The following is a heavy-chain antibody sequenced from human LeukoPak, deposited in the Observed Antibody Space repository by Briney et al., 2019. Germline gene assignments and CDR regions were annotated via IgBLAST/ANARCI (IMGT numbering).Heavy chain of an antibody. CDR3: AKDQPRSSMIVVVPTPYYFDY. D-gene: IGHD3-22*01. CDR2: ISGSGGST. Sequence: PGGPLRLSCAASGFTFSSYAMSWVRQAPGKGLEWVSAISGSGGSTYYADSVKGRFTISRDNSKNTLYLQMNSLRAEDTAVYYCAKDQPRSSMIVVVPTPYYFDYWGQGTLVTVSS. CDR1: GFTFSSYA. J-gene: IGHJ4*02. V-gene: IGHV3-23*01.